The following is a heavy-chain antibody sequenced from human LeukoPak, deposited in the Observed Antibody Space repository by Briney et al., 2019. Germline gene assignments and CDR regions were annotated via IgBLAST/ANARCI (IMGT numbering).Heavy chain of an antibody. J-gene: IGHJ6*03. CDR3: ARVRCSGGSCPYYYYYYYMDV. V-gene: IGHV4-39*07. CDR1: GGSISSSSYY. D-gene: IGHD2-15*01. Sequence: SETLSLTCTVSGGSISSSSYYWAWIRQPPGKGLEWIGSIHYSGSTYYNPSLQSRVTISIDTSKNQFSLKLRFVTAADTAVYYCARVRCSGGSCPYYYYYYYMDVWGKGTTVTISS. CDR2: IHYSGST.